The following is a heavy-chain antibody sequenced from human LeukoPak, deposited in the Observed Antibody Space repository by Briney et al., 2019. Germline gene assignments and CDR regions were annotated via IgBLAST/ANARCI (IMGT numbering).Heavy chain of an antibody. V-gene: IGHV3-7*03. D-gene: IGHD6-19*01. CDR3: AKYGSGWYGIDY. J-gene: IGHJ4*02. Sequence: GGSLRLSCAASGFTFGSYWMTSVRQAPGKGLECVANIKKDGTDEHYVDSVKGRFTVSRDNSKNTLYLQTNSLRAEDTAVYYCAKYGSGWYGIDYWGQGTLVTVSS. CDR2: IKKDGTDE. CDR1: GFTFGSYW.